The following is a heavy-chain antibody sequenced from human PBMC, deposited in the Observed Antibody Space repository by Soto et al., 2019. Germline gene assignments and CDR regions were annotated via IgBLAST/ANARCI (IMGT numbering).Heavy chain of an antibody. D-gene: IGHD4-17*01. V-gene: IGHV3-23*05. CDR1: EFTFSTSG. J-gene: IGHJ2*01. CDR3: AKTPRGGDYGDWYFDL. Sequence: EVQLLESGGALVQPGGSLRLSCAASEFTFSTSGMTWVRLAPGRGLDYVSAINPSGSRTYYADSVKGRFTISRDNSKNTLYLQMNSLRAEDTAIYYCAKTPRGGDYGDWYFDLWGRGNLVTVSS. CDR2: INPSGSRT.